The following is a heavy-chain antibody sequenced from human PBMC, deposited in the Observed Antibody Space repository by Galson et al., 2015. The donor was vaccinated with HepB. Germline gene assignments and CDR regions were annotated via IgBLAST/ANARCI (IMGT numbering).Heavy chain of an antibody. D-gene: IGHD6-19*01. CDR1: GYTFTGYY. CDR3: AREFRAGYSSGWYFGGDWFDP. V-gene: IGHV1-2*02. Sequence: SVKVSCKASGYTFTGYYMHWVRQAPGQGLEWMGWINPNSGGTNYAQKFQGRVTMTRDTSISTAYMELSRLRSDDTAVYYCAREFRAGYSSGWYFGGDWFDPWGQGTLVTVSP. J-gene: IGHJ5*02. CDR2: INPNSGGT.